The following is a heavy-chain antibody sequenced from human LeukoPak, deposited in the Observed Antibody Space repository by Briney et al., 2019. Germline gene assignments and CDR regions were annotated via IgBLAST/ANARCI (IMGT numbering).Heavy chain of an antibody. CDR2: IYYSGST. V-gene: IGHV4-59*01. CDR1: GGSFSGYY. D-gene: IGHD3-9*01. CDR3: ARVDFDWYNWFDP. Sequence: SETLSLTCAVYGGSFSGYYWSWIRQPPGKGLEWIGYIYYSGSTNYNPSLKSRVTISVDTSKNQFSLKLSSVTAADTAVYYCARVDFDWYNWFDPWGQGTLVTVSS. J-gene: IGHJ5*02.